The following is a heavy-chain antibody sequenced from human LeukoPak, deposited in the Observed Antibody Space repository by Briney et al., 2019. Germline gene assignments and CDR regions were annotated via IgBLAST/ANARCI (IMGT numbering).Heavy chain of an antibody. Sequence: GGSLRLSCAASGFTFSSYAMSWVRQAPGKGLEWVSGTIGSGATTFYADSVKGRFTISRDNSKNTLFLQMNSLRAEDTATYYCAKFRGMIVASYFFDYWGQGALVTVSS. D-gene: IGHD3-22*01. CDR3: AKFRGMIVASYFFDY. V-gene: IGHV3-23*01. J-gene: IGHJ4*02. CDR2: TIGSGATT. CDR1: GFTFSSYA.